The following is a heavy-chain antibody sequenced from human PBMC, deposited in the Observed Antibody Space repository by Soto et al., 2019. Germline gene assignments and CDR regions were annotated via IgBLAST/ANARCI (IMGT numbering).Heavy chain of an antibody. CDR1: GGSISSYY. V-gene: IGHV4-59*08. J-gene: IGHJ5*02. CDR2: IYYIGST. D-gene: IGHD5-12*01. Sequence: QVQLQESGPGLVKPSETLSLTCTVSGGSISSYYWSWIRQPPGKGLEWIGYIYYIGSTNYNPSLKSRVTISVHTSKNQFSLKLSSVTAADTVVYYCARHGRGYSGYDRDWFDPWGQGTLVTVSS. CDR3: ARHGRGYSGYDRDWFDP.